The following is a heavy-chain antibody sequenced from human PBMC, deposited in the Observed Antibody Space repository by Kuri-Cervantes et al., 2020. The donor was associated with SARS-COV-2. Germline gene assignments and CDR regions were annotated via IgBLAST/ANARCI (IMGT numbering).Heavy chain of an antibody. CDR3: TRHPSLFYDSSGYYYYYYGMDV. Sequence: GESLKISCAASGFTFSGSAMHWVRQASGKGLEWVGRIRSKANSYATAYAASVKGRFTISRDDSKNTAYLQMNSLKTEDTAVYYCTRHPSLFYDSSGYYYYYYGMDVWGQGTTVTVSS. D-gene: IGHD3-22*01. CDR2: IRSKANSYAT. CDR1: GFTFSGSA. J-gene: IGHJ6*02. V-gene: IGHV3-73*01.